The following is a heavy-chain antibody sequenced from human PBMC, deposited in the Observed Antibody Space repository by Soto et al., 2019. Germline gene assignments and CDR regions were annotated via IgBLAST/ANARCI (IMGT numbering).Heavy chain of an antibody. V-gene: IGHV5-10-1*01. J-gene: IGHJ4*02. CDR2: IDPSDSYT. Sequence: GESLKISCKGSGYSFTSYWISWVRQMPGKGLEWMGRIDPSDSYTNYSPSFQGHVTISADKSISTAYMEVSSLRYEDTAVYYCARRSRDGDGTFDLWGQGTLVTVSS. CDR3: ARRSRDGDGTFDL. CDR1: GYSFTSYW. D-gene: IGHD1-26*01.